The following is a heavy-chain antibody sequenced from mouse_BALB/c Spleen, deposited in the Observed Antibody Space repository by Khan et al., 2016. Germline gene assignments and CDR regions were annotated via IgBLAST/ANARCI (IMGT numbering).Heavy chain of an antibody. J-gene: IGHJ2*01. CDR2: IHYSGST. V-gene: IGHV3-1*02. CDR3: AGSSSGYWYYFDY. CDR1: GYSITSHYS. D-gene: IGHD3-1*01. Sequence: EVQLQESGPDLVKPSQSVSLTCTVTGYSITSHYSWHWIRHFPGNKMEWMGYIHYSGSTDYNPSLKSRNSITRDTAKNQFFLHLNSVTTEDTATYYCAGSSSGYWYYFDYWGQGTTLTVSS.